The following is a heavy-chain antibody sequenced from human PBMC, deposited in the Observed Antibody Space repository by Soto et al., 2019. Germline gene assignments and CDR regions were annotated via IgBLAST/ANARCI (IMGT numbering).Heavy chain of an antibody. CDR3: ARDLDPPNYDYVRGSYRSGLYFDY. V-gene: IGHV1-18*01. D-gene: IGHD3-16*02. Sequence: QVQLVQSGAEVKKPGASVKVSCKASGYTFTSYGISWVRQAPGQGLEWMGWISAYNGNTNYAQKLQGRVTMTTDTSTSTAYMELRSLRSDDTAVYYCARDLDPPNYDYVRGSYRSGLYFDYWGQGTLVTVSS. J-gene: IGHJ4*02. CDR2: ISAYNGNT. CDR1: GYTFTSYG.